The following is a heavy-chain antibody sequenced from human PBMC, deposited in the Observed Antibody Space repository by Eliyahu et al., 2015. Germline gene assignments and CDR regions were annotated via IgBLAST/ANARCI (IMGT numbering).Heavy chain of an antibody. Sequence: EAQLVESGGGXVQPGGXLRLSCAASGXXLSXXWMHWVRQAPGKGLVWVSRINSDXSNTGYADSVKGRFTISRDNAKNTLYLQMSSLRAEDTAVYYCARGYCSGGSCYSDRYFDLWGRGTLVTVSS. CDR3: ARGYCSGGSCYSDRYFDL. CDR1: GXXLSXXW. CDR2: INSDXSNT. V-gene: IGHV3-74*01. D-gene: IGHD2-15*01. J-gene: IGHJ2*01.